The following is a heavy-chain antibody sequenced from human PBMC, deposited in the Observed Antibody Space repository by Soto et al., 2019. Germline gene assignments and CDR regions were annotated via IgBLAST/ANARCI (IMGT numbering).Heavy chain of an antibody. CDR1: GFIFSSHW. V-gene: IGHV3-7*01. Sequence: GWSLRLSCGTSGFIFSSHWMTWVRQAPGKGLEWVADIKPDGSDKHYVDYVKGRFTISRDNAEHSLYLQMSSLRAEYTAVYYCARLYGSVATFDYWGQGTLGTGSS. J-gene: IGHJ4*02. D-gene: IGHD5-12*01. CDR2: IKPDGSDK. CDR3: ARLYGSVATFDY.